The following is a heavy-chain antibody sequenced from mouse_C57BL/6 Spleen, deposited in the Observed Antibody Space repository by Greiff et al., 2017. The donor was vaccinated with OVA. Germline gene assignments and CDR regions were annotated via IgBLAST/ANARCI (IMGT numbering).Heavy chain of an antibody. J-gene: IGHJ1*03. Sequence: EVQLQQSGAELVRPGASVKLSCTASGFNIKDDYMHWVKQRPEQGLEWIGWIDPENGDTEYASKFQGQATMTADTSSNTAYLQLSSLTSADTAVYYCTLPRGYFDVWGTGTTVTVSS. CDR1: GFNIKDDY. V-gene: IGHV14-4*01. CDR2: IDPENGDT. CDR3: TLPRGYFDV.